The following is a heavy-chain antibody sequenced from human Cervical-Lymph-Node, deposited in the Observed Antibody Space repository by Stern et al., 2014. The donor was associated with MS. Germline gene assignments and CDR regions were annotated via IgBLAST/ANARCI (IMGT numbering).Heavy chain of an antibody. CDR2: ITWDSVTI. Sequence: EVQLVESGGGLVQPGRSLRLSCDASGFNFDDYAMHWVRQAPGKGLEWVSSITWDSVTIHYADSVKGRFTISRGTAKVLLQMNSLRPDDTAFYYCAKGSSGSYIRGRLGYLESWGQGTLVTVSS. CDR1: GFNFDDYA. V-gene: IGHV3-9*01. CDR3: AKGSSGSYIRGRLGYLES. J-gene: IGHJ4*02. D-gene: IGHD1-26*01.